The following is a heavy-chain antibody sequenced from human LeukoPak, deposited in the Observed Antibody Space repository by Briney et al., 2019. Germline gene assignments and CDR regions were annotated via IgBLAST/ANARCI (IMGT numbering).Heavy chain of an antibody. J-gene: IGHJ6*02. Sequence: SETLSLTCIVSGGSIGSISYYWGWIRQAPGKGLEWIGTIYYSGTTYYNPSLKSRVTISLATSKNQFSLKLSSVTAADTAVYYCARVSVVYGMDVWGRGTTVTVSS. CDR3: ARVSVVYGMDV. CDR2: IYYSGTT. V-gene: IGHV4-39*07. CDR1: GGSIGSISYY.